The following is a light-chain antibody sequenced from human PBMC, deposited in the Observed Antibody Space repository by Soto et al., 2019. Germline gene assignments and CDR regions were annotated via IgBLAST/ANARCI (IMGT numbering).Light chain of an antibody. CDR2: NVS. CDR1: SSDVGGYNS. Sequence: QCVLTQPASVSGSPGQSIAISCTGTSSDVGGYNSVSWYQQHPGKAPKLMIYNVSNRPSGVSDRFSGSKSGNTASLTISGLQAEDEADYYCSSYTSSNTYVFGTGTKLTVL. J-gene: IGLJ1*01. V-gene: IGLV2-14*03. CDR3: SSYTSSNTYV.